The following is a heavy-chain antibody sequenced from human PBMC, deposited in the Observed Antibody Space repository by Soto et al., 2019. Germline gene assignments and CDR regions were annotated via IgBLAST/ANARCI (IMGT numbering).Heavy chain of an antibody. V-gene: IGHV3-23*01. CDR2: ISGSGGST. CDR3: AKSPIWFGELPFDY. Sequence: PGGSLRLSCAASGFTFSSYAMSWVRLAPGKGLEWVSAISGSGGSTYYADSVKGRFTISRDNSKNTLYLQMNSLRAEDTAVYYCAKSPIWFGELPFDYWGQGTLVTVSS. CDR1: GFTFSSYA. J-gene: IGHJ4*02. D-gene: IGHD3-10*01.